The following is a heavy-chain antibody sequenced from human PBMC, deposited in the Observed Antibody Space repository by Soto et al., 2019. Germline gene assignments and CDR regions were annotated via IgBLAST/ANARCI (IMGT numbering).Heavy chain of an antibody. V-gene: IGHV4-31*03. J-gene: IGHJ6*02. Sequence: SETLSLTCTVSGGSISSGGYYWSWIRQHPGKGLEWIGYIYYSGSTYYNPSLKSRVTISVDTSKNQFSLKLSSVTAADTAVYYCARDQVLDYGDYGGGVRYYYYGMDVWGQGTTVTVPS. CDR2: IYYSGST. D-gene: IGHD4-17*01. CDR3: ARDQVLDYGDYGGGVRYYYYGMDV. CDR1: GGSISSGGYY.